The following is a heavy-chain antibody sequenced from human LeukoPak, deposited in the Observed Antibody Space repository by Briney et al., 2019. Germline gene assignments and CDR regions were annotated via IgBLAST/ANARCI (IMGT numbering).Heavy chain of an antibody. Sequence: GGSLRLSCAASGFTFSSYSMSWVRQAPGKGLEWVSSISSSSSYIYYADSVKGRFTISRDNAKNSLYLQMSSLRAEDTAVYYCASQLNGGKGVYWGQGTLVTVSS. J-gene: IGHJ4*02. CDR1: GFTFSSYS. V-gene: IGHV3-21*01. CDR2: ISSSSSYI. D-gene: IGHD2-15*01. CDR3: ASQLNGGKGVY.